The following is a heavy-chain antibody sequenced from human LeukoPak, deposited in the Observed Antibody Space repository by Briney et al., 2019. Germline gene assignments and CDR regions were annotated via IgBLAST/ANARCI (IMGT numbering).Heavy chain of an antibody. CDR2: IIPIFGTA. CDR3: ARGLLGIPGPRRYFDY. Sequence: ASVKVSCKASGGTFSSYAISWVRQAPGQGLEWMGGIIPIFGTANYAQKFQGRVTITTDESTSTAYMELSSLRSEDTAVYYCARGLLGIPGPRRYFDYWGQGTLVTVSS. J-gene: IGHJ4*02. V-gene: IGHV1-69*05. D-gene: IGHD7-27*01. CDR1: GGTFSSYA.